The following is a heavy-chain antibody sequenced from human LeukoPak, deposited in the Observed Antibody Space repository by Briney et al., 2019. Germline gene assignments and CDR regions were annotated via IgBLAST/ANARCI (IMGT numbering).Heavy chain of an antibody. CDR1: GFTFSSYS. CDR3: ARGLTALRFLEWPSRANYYYFDY. V-gene: IGHV3-21*01. Sequence: GGSLRLSCAASGFTFSSYSMNWVRQAPGKGLEWVSSISSSSSYIYYADSVKGRFTISRDNAKNSLYLQMNSLRAEDTAVYYCARGLTALRFLEWPSRANYYYFDYWGQGTLVTVSS. CDR2: ISSSSSYI. J-gene: IGHJ4*02. D-gene: IGHD3-3*01.